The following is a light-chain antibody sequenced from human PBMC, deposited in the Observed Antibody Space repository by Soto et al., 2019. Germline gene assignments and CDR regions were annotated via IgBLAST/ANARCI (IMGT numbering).Light chain of an antibody. CDR1: SSDVGGYKY. J-gene: IGLJ1*01. CDR3: SSYTSSSTNYV. Sequence: QSALTQPVSVSGSPGQSITISCTGTSSDVGGYKYVSWYQQHPGKAPKLMIYEVSNRPSGVSNRFSGSKSGNTASLTISGLQAEDEADYYCSSYTSSSTNYVFGTGTKLTVL. CDR2: EVS. V-gene: IGLV2-14*01.